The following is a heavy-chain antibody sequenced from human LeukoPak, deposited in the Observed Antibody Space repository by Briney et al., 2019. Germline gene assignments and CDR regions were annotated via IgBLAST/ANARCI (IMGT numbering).Heavy chain of an antibody. V-gene: IGHV4-59*08. CDR3: ARRAVAGTGSYYFDY. J-gene: IGHJ4*02. CDR1: GGSISSYY. Sequence: PSGTLSLTCTVSGGSISSYYWSWIRQPPGKGLEWIGYIYYSGSTNYNPSLKSRVTISVDTSKNQFSLKLSSVTAADTAVYYCARRAVAGTGSYYFDYWGQGTLVTVSS. CDR2: IYYSGST. D-gene: IGHD6-19*01.